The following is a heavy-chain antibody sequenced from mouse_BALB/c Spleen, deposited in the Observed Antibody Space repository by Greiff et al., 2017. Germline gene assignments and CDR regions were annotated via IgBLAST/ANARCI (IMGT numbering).Heavy chain of an antibody. J-gene: IGHJ3*01. CDR1: GYTFTSYW. V-gene: IGHV1-69*02. CDR2: IYPSDSYT. Sequence: QVQLQQPGAELVRPGASVKLSCKASGYTFTSYWMNWVKQRPGQGLEWIGNIYPSDSYTNYNQKFKDKATLAVDKSSSTAYMQLSSPTAEDSAVYYCTRQNDGAWFAYWGQGTLVTVSA. CDR3: TRQNDGAWFAY.